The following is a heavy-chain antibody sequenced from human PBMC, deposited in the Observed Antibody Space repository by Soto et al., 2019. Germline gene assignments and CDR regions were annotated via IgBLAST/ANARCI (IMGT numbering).Heavy chain of an antibody. D-gene: IGHD3-3*01. V-gene: IGHV3-13*01. J-gene: IGHJ6*02. Sequence: GGSLRLSCAASGFTFSSYDMHWVRQAIGKGLEWVSAIGTAGETYYPGSVKGRFTISRENAKNSLYLQRNSLRAGDTAVYYCATDLPYGTIFGVAPASRNADYGMDAWGQGTTVTVSS. CDR3: ATDLPYGTIFGVAPASRNADYGMDA. CDR1: GFTFSSYD. CDR2: IGTAGET.